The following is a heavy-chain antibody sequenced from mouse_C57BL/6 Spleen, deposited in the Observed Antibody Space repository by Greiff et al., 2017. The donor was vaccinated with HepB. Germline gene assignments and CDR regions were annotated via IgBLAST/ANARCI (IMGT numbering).Heavy chain of an antibody. J-gene: IGHJ4*01. V-gene: IGHV1-55*01. Sequence: QVQLKEPGAELVKPGASVKMSCKASGYTFTSYWITWVKQRPGQGLEWIGDIYPGSGSTNYNEKFKSKATLTVDTSSSTAYMQLSSLTSEDSAVYYCALSYYSMDYWGQGTSVTVSS. CDR3: ALSYYSMDY. CDR1: GYTFTSYW. CDR2: IYPGSGST.